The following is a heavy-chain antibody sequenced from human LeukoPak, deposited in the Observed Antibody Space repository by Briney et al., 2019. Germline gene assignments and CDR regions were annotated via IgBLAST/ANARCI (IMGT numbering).Heavy chain of an antibody. D-gene: IGHD3-9*01. Sequence: GGSLRLSCAASGFTFSSYSMYWVRQAPGKGLEWVSYISSSSSTIYYADSVKGRFTISRDNAKNSLYLQMNSLRAEDTAVYYCARDSRYFDWLSTPDYWGQGTLVTVSS. CDR2: ISSSSSTI. CDR1: GFTFSSYS. CDR3: ARDSRYFDWLSTPDY. V-gene: IGHV3-48*04. J-gene: IGHJ4*02.